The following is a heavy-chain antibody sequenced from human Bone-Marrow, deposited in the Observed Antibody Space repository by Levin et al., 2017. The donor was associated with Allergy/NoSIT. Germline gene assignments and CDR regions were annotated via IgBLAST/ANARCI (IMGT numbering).Heavy chain of an antibody. Sequence: PSETLSLTCTVSGVPVTKYYWNWIRQSPGKGLEWIGYIHHSGANLNHPSLTSRVVMSVDTSRSQFSLKLTSVTAADTAVYYCARWGEVNGNAPHAFDVWGRGTVVTVSS. CDR3: ARWGEVNGNAPHAFDV. D-gene: IGHD2-8*01. CDR2: IHHSGAN. CDR1: GVPVTKYY. V-gene: IGHV4-59*02. J-gene: IGHJ3*01.